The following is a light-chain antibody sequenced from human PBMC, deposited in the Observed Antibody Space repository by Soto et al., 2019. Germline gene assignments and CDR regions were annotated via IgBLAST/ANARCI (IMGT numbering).Light chain of an antibody. J-gene: IGKJ1*01. Sequence: DIPMTQSPSTLSASLGDRATITCRASQSISSWLAWYQQKPGKAPKLLIYDASSLESGVPSRFSGSGSGTEFTLTISSLQPDDFATYYCQHYNSYSEAFGQGTKVDI. CDR2: DAS. CDR1: QSISSW. CDR3: QHYNSYSEA. V-gene: IGKV1-5*01.